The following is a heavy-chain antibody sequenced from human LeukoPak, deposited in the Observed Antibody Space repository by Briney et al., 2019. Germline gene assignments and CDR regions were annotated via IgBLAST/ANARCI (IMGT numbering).Heavy chain of an antibody. Sequence: GGSLRLSCAASGFTFNTYGMNWVRQAPGKGLEWVSAISGSGGSTYYADSVKGRFTISRDNSKNTLYLQMNSLRAEDTAVYYCAREANYDYVWGSYRYNYYYYYMDVWGKGTTVTVSS. CDR2: ISGSGGST. V-gene: IGHV3-23*01. J-gene: IGHJ6*03. CDR3: AREANYDYVWGSYRYNYYYYYMDV. CDR1: GFTFNTYG. D-gene: IGHD3-16*02.